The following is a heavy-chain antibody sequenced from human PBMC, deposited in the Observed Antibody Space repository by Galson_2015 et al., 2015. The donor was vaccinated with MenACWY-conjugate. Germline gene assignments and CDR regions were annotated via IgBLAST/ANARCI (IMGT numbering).Heavy chain of an antibody. CDR3: ARHSSSCGGDCYSDY. V-gene: IGHV5-51*01. D-gene: IGHD2-21*02. CDR2: DSDT. Sequence: DSDTRYSPSFQGQVTISADKSISTAYLQWSSLKASDTAMYYCARHSSSCGGDCYSDYWGQGTLVTVSS. J-gene: IGHJ4*02.